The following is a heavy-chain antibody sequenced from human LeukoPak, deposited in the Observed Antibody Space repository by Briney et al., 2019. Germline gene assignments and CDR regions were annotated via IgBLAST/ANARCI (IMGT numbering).Heavy chain of an antibody. D-gene: IGHD3-10*01. CDR2: IRSNGCTI. Sequence: PGGSLRLFQGASGFTFSVYYKRWIRQASRKGLELVSYIRSNGCTIYYAESVKGRFTISKDNSKNTLYLQMNSLRAEDTAVYYCAKGGRVGGGITMIRGVRNFYYYMDVWGKGTTVIISS. V-gene: IGHV3-11*01. CDR1: GFTFSVYY. CDR3: AKGGRVGGGITMIRGVRNFYYYMDV. J-gene: IGHJ6*03.